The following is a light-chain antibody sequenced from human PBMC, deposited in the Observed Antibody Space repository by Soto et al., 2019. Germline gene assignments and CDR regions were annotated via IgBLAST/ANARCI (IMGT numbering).Light chain of an antibody. J-gene: IGKJ5*01. CDR2: SAS. CDR1: QGISRS. Sequence: DIQMTQSPSSVSASVGDRVTITCQASQGISRSLAWYQQKPGKAPKLPIYSASCLQSGVPSRISGSGFGTDFTLTISSLQPEDFATYYCQQAYTFPITFGQGTRLEIK. CDR3: QQAYTFPIT. V-gene: IGKV1D-12*01.